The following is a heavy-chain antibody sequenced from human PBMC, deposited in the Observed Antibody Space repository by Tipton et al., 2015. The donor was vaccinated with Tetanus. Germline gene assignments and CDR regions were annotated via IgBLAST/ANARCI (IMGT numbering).Heavy chain of an antibody. CDR1: GASMSGSSYY. CDR2: IYYSGSS. D-gene: IGHD3-3*01. CDR3: ARANFDFSKKGPFDS. V-gene: IGHV4-39*07. Sequence: GLVKPSETLSLTCNVSGASMSGSSYYWDWIRQPPGKGLEWIGSIYYSGSSYYNPSLESRVTISLDTSKNRFSLKLASVTTADTAVYFCARANFDFSKKGPFDSWGQGIPVIVSA. J-gene: IGHJ4*02.